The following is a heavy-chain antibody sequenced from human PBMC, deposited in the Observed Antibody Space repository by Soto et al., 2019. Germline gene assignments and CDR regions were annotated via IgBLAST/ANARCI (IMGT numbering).Heavy chain of an antibody. J-gene: IGHJ5*02. CDR1: GDSISSSTYF. CDR2: VDYSGTT. CDR3: ARVRYYGSGSRGSGWFDP. V-gene: IGHV4-39*01. D-gene: IGHD3-10*01. Sequence: SETLSLTCTVSGDSISSSTYFWGWIHQPPGKGLEWIGSVDYSGTTYYNASLRTRATISVDTSKNQFSLKLSSVTAADTAVYYCARVRYYGSGSRGSGWFDPWGQGTLVTVSS.